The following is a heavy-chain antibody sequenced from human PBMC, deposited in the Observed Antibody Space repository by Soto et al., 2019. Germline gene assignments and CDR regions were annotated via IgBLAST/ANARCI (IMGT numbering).Heavy chain of an antibody. CDR2: ISAYNGNT. CDR3: AREGIVVVVAATPVDYYYYGMDV. V-gene: IGHV1-18*01. J-gene: IGHJ6*02. Sequence: RASVKVSCKASGYTFTSYGISWVRQAPGQGLEWMGWISAYNGNTNYAQKLQGRVTMTTDTSTSTAYMELRSLRSDDTAVYYCAREGIVVVVAATPVDYYYYGMDVWGQGTTVTVSS. CDR1: GYTFTSYG. D-gene: IGHD2-15*01.